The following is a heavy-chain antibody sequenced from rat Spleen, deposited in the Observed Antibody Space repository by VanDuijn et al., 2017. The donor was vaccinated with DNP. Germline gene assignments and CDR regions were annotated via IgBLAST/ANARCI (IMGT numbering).Heavy chain of an antibody. Sequence: EMQLVESGGGLVQPGRSLKLSCAASGFTFSDYNMAWVRQAPKKGLEWVATIIYDGSRTYYRDSVKGRFTISRDNAKSTLYLQMDSLRSEDTATYYCATRIIRGTLYAMDAWGQGTSVTVSS. CDR2: IIYDGSRT. J-gene: IGHJ4*01. CDR1: GFTFSDYN. V-gene: IGHV5S10*01. D-gene: IGHD4-3*01. CDR3: ATRIIRGTLYAMDA.